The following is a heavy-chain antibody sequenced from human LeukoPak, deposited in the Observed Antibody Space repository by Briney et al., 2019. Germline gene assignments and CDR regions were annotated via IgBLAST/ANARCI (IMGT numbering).Heavy chain of an antibody. D-gene: IGHD6-19*01. J-gene: IGHJ4*02. CDR3: ARVRNRSGWYHVGY. V-gene: IGHV1-2*02. CDR1: GYTFTGYY. CDR2: INPNSGGT. Sequence: ASVKVSCKASGYTFTGYYMHWVRQAPGQGLEWMGWINPNSGGTNYAQKFQGRVTMTRDTSISTAYMELSRLRSDDTAVYYCARVRNRSGWYHVGYWGQGTLVTVSS.